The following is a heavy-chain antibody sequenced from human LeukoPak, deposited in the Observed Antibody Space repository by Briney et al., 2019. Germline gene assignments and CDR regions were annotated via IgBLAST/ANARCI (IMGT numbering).Heavy chain of an antibody. J-gene: IGHJ4*02. D-gene: IGHD3-22*01. Sequence: GGSLRLSCAASGFTFSSYAMSWVRQAPGKGLEWVSAISGSGGSTYYADSVKGRFTVSRDNSKNTLYLQMNSLRAEDTAVYYCAKDGAYDSSGYYYGGWSQGTLVTVSS. CDR3: AKDGAYDSSGYYYGG. V-gene: IGHV3-23*01. CDR2: ISGSGGST. CDR1: GFTFSSYA.